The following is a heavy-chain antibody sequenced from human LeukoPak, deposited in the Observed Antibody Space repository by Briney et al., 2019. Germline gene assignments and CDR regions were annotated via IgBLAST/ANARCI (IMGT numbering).Heavy chain of an antibody. D-gene: IGHD6-19*01. CDR1: GYTFTSYG. J-gene: IGHJ5*02. CDR3: ARVYTAVAMNWFDP. Sequence: ASVKVSCKASGYTFTSYGISWVRQAPGQGLEWMGWISAYNGNTNYAQKLQGRVTMTTDTSTSTAYMELRSLRSDDTAVSYCARVYTAVAMNWFDPWGQGTLVTVSS. V-gene: IGHV1-18*01. CDR2: ISAYNGNT.